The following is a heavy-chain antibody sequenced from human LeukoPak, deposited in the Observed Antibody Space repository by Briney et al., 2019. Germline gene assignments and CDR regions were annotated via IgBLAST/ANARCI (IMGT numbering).Heavy chain of an antibody. CDR2: ISSSSSTV. D-gene: IGHD2-8*01. CDR3: VRDSYYAFDI. Sequence: GGSLRLSCAASGFTFSSYSMNWVRQAPGKGLEWVSYISSSSSTVFHADSVKGRFTISRDNAKSSLFLHMNSLRAEDTAIYYCVRDSYYAFDIWGQGTVVAVSS. V-gene: IGHV3-48*04. J-gene: IGHJ3*02. CDR1: GFTFSSYS.